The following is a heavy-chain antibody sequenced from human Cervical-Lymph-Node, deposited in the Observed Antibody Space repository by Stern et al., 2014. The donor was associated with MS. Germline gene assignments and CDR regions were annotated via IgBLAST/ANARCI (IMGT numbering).Heavy chain of an antibody. V-gene: IGHV3-33*01. CDR1: GFTFSSHG. CDR3: ARDRVGALDY. D-gene: IGHD4/OR15-4a*01. Sequence: VQLLESGGGVVQPGRSLRLSCAASGFTFSSHGMHWVRQAPGKGLEWVAVILSDGSSKYYIDSVRGRFSISRDNSKNTLYLHMNSLRAEDTAVYYCARDRVGALDYWGQGTLVTVSS. J-gene: IGHJ4*02. CDR2: ILSDGSSK.